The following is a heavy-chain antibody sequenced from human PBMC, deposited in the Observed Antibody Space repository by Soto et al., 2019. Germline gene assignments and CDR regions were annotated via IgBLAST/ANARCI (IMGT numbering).Heavy chain of an antibody. V-gene: IGHV3-9*01. CDR3: AKGFEPVVPAALRAFDI. CDR1: GFTFDDYA. D-gene: IGHD2-2*01. J-gene: IGHJ3*02. Sequence: PGGSLRLSCAASGFTFDDYAMHWVRQAPGKGLEWVSGISWNSGSIGYADSVKGRFTISRDNAKNSLYLQMNSLRAEDTALYYCAKGFEPVVPAALRAFDIWGQGTMITVSS. CDR2: ISWNSGSI.